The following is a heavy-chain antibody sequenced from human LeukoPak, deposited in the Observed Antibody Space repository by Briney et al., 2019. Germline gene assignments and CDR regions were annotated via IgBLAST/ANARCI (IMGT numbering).Heavy chain of an antibody. J-gene: IGHJ3*01. D-gene: IGHD1-14*01. CDR1: GASLTTHY. V-gene: IGHV4-59*11. CDR2: VHHTASP. Sequence: NPSETLSLTCSVYGASLTTHYSGWIRQPPGKGLEWIGYVHHTASPNFNPSLKSRVTISLDTSKNQFSLKLTSLIAAEAAVYYCARGRRREGVHAFYVGGRGTMVTVSS. CDR3: ARGRRREGVHAFYV.